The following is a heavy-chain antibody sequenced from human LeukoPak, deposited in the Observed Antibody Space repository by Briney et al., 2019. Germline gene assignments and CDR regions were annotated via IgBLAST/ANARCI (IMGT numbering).Heavy chain of an antibody. CDR1: GVIFSSYA. CDR3: ARDKDYVRSYYMDV. Sequence: PGRSLRLSCAASGVIFSSYAMHWVRQGPGKGLEWVAIVSYDGNNKYYADSVNGRFTISRDNSKNALYLPMNSLRAEDTAVYYCARDKDYVRSYYMDVWGKGTTVTVSS. J-gene: IGHJ6*03. D-gene: IGHD3-16*01. V-gene: IGHV3-30*04. CDR2: VSYDGNNK.